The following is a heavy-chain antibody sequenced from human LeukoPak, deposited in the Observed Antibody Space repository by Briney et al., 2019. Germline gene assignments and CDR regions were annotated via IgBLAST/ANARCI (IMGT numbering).Heavy chain of an antibody. CDR1: GFTFSSYA. CDR2: ISGSGGST. Sequence: GGSLRVSCAASGFTFSSYAMSWVRQAPGKGLEWVSAISGSGGSTYYADSVKGRFTISRDNSKNTLYLQMNSLRAEDTAVYYCAKDGSGSYRVFDYWGQGTLVTVSS. J-gene: IGHJ4*02. V-gene: IGHV3-23*01. D-gene: IGHD3-10*01. CDR3: AKDGSGSYRVFDY.